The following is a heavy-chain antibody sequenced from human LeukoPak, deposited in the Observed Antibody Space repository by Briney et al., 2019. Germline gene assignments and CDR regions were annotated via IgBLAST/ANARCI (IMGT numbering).Heavy chain of an antibody. D-gene: IGHD2/OR15-2a*01. J-gene: IGHJ5*02. CDR3: ARGLLEA. V-gene: IGHV4-39*07. CDR1: GGSISSSSYY. CDR2: IYYSGST. Sequence: SETLSLTCTVSGGSISSSSYYWGWIRQPPGKGLEWIGSIYYSGSTYYNPSLKSRVTISVDTSKNQFSLKLSSVTAADTAVYYCARGLLEAWGQGTLVTVSS.